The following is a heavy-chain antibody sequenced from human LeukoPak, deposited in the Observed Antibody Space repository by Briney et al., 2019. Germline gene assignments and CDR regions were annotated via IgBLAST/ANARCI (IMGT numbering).Heavy chain of an antibody. CDR1: GFTFSSYA. Sequence: GGSLRLSCAASGFTFSSYAMHWVRQAPGKGLEYVSAIRSNGGSTYYANSVKGRFTISRDNSKNTLYLQMGSLRAEDMAVYYCAVSEYYGSGSYSTDAFDIWGQGTMVTVSS. CDR2: IRSNGGST. CDR3: AVSEYYGSGSYSTDAFDI. J-gene: IGHJ3*02. V-gene: IGHV3-64*01. D-gene: IGHD3-10*01.